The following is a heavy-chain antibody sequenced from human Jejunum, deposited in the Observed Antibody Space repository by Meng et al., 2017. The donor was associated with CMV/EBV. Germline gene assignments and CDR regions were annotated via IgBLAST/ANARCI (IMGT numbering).Heavy chain of an antibody. CDR2: IIPILGIA. CDR3: ARDEGGWLTAPDY. CDR1: GGTFSSYT. D-gene: IGHD5-24*01. J-gene: IGHJ4*02. V-gene: IGHV1-69*08. Sequence: QVQLWQTGAEVKKPGSSVKVSCNASGGTFSSYTISWWRQAPGQWLEWMGRIIPILGIANYAQKFQGRVTITADKSTSTAYMELSSLRSEDTAVYYCARDEGGWLTAPDYWGQGTLVTVSS.